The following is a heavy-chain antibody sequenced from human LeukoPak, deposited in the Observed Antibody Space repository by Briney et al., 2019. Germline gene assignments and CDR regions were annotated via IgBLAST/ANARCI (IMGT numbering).Heavy chain of an antibody. J-gene: IGHJ5*02. Sequence: PSETLSLTCTVSGGSISSSSYYWGWIRQPPGKGLEWIGSIYYSGSTYYNPSLKSRVTISVDTSKNQFSLKLGSVTAADTAVYYCARLVVVPAIKLALFDPWGQGTLVTVSS. CDR2: IYYSGST. D-gene: IGHD2-2*01. CDR3: ARLVVVPAIKLALFDP. V-gene: IGHV4-39*07. CDR1: GGSISSSSYY.